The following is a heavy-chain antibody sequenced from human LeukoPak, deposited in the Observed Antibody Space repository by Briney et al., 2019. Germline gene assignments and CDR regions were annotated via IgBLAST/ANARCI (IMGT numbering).Heavy chain of an antibody. J-gene: IGHJ4*02. V-gene: IGHV3-7*01. CDR2: IKQDGSEK. D-gene: IGHD6-19*01. Sequence: GGSLRLSCAASGFTFSSYWMSWVRQAPGTGLEWVANIKQDGSEKYYVDSVKGRFTISRDNAKNSLYLQMNSLRAEDTAVYYCARLDRAVAGFFDYWGQGTLVTVSS. CDR1: GFTFSSYW. CDR3: ARLDRAVAGFFDY.